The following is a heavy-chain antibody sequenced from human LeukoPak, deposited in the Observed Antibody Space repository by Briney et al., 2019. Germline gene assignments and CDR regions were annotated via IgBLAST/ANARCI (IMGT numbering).Heavy chain of an antibody. Sequence: GGSLRLSCAASGFTFSRYAMNWVRQAPGKGLDWVSGISGGGGSTYYADTVKGRFTISRDNSKNTLYLQMNSLRAEDTAVYYCAKSDLAYCGGDCYSDYWGQGTLVTVSS. D-gene: IGHD2-21*01. CDR2: ISGGGGST. CDR3: AKSDLAYCGGDCYSDY. CDR1: GFTFSRYA. V-gene: IGHV3-23*01. J-gene: IGHJ4*02.